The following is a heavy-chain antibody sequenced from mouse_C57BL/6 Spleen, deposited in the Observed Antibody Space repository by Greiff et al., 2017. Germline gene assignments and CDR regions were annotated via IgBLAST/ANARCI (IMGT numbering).Heavy chain of an antibody. CDR1: GYTFTSYW. CDR2: IDPSDSYT. CDR3: ARPYYSNHEWFAY. D-gene: IGHD2-5*01. J-gene: IGHJ3*01. V-gene: IGHV1-69*01. Sequence: QVQLQQPGAELVMPGASVKLSCKASGYTFTSYWMHWVKQRPGQGLEWIGEIDPSDSYTNYTQKFKGKSTLTVDKSSSTAYMQLSSLTSEDSAVYYCARPYYSNHEWFAYWGQGTLVTVSA.